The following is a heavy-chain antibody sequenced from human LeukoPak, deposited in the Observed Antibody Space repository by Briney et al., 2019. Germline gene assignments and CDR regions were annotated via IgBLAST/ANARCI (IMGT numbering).Heavy chain of an antibody. CDR3: ARADDILTGYFHFDY. Sequence: ASVKVSCKASGYTFTSYGISWVRQAPGQGLEWMGWISAYNGNTNYAQKLQGRVTMTTDTSTSTAYMELRSLRSDDTAVYYCARADDILTGYFHFDYWGLGTLVTVSS. V-gene: IGHV1-18*01. CDR2: ISAYNGNT. D-gene: IGHD3-9*01. J-gene: IGHJ4*02. CDR1: GYTFTSYG.